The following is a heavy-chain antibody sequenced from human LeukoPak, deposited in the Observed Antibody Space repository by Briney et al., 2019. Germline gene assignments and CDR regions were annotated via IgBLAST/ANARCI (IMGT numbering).Heavy chain of an antibody. Sequence: SETLSLTCTVSGGSISSYYWSWIRQPPGKGLEWIGYIYYSGSTNYNPSLKSRVTISVDTSKNQFSLKLSSVTAADTAVYYCARVIYSYGLVDYWGQGTLVTVSS. CDR3: ARVIYSYGLVDY. V-gene: IGHV4-59*01. D-gene: IGHD5-18*01. CDR1: GGSISSYY. J-gene: IGHJ4*02. CDR2: IYYSGST.